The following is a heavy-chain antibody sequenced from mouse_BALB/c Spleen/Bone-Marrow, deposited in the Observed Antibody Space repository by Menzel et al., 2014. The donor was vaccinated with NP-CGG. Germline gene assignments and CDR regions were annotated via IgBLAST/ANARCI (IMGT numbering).Heavy chain of an antibody. CDR1: GFNIKDTY. Sequence: EVHLVESGAELVKPGASVKLSCTAPGFNIKDTYMHWVKQRPEQGLEWIGRIDPANGNIKYDPKFQGKATITADTSSNTAYLQLSSLTSEDTAVYYCAPYYYGRWFANWGQGTLVTVSA. CDR3: APYYYGRWFAN. D-gene: IGHD1-1*01. CDR2: IDPANGNI. J-gene: IGHJ3*01. V-gene: IGHV14-3*02.